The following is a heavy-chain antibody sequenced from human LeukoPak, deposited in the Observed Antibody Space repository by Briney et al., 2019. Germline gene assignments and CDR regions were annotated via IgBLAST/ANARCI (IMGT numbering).Heavy chain of an antibody. CDR1: GFTFSSYA. J-gene: IGHJ4*02. D-gene: IGHD6-13*01. Sequence: GGSLRLSCAASGFTFSSYAMHWVRQAPGKGLEWVAVISCDGSNKYYADSVKGRFTISRDNSKNTLYLQMNSLRAEDTAVYYCAKASSHSSSRDWGQGTLVTVSS. CDR2: ISCDGSNK. CDR3: AKASSHSSSRD. V-gene: IGHV3-30-3*01.